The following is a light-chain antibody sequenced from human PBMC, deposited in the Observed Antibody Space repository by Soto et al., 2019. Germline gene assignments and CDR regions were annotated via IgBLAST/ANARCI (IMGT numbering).Light chain of an antibody. CDR3: QQYYSTPQST. V-gene: IGKV4-1*01. Sequence: DIVMTQSPDSLAVSLGERDTINCKSSQSVLYSSNNKNYLAWYQQKPGQPPKLLIYWASTRESGVPDRFSGSGSGTDFTLTVSSLQAEDVAVYYCQQYYSTPQSTFGQGTKLEIK. CDR2: WAS. J-gene: IGKJ2*01. CDR1: QSVLYSSNNKNY.